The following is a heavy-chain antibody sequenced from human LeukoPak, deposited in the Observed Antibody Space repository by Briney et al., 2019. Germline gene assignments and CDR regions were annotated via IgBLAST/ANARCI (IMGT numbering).Heavy chain of an antibody. CDR1: GGSFSGYY. CDR3: ARMGGHYGSGSYDLVAYYYYMDV. D-gene: IGHD3-10*01. Sequence: PSETLSLTCAVYGGSFSGYYWSWIRQPPGKGLEWIGEINHSGSTNYNPSLKSRVTISVDTSKNQFSLKLSSVTAADTAVYYCARMGGHYGSGSYDLVAYYYYMDVWGKGTTVTVSS. CDR2: INHSGST. V-gene: IGHV4-34*01. J-gene: IGHJ6*03.